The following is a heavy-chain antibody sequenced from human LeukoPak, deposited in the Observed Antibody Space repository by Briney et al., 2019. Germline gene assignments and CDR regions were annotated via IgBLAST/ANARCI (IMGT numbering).Heavy chain of an antibody. Sequence: SVKVSCKASGGTFSSYAISWVRQAPGQGLEWMGRIIPMLGIANYAQKFQGRVTITADKSTSTAYMELSSLRSDDTAVYYCARGRSMAVLNYFDYWGQGTLVTVSS. CDR1: GGTFSSYA. J-gene: IGHJ4*02. D-gene: IGHD6-6*01. CDR2: IIPMLGIA. CDR3: ARGRSMAVLNYFDY. V-gene: IGHV1-69*04.